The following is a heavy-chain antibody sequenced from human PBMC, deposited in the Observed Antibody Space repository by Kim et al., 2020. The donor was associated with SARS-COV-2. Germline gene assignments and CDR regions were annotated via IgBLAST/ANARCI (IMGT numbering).Heavy chain of an antibody. V-gene: IGHV3-73*01. D-gene: IGHD2-15*01. CDR2: IKRKLNTYAT. J-gene: IGHJ5*02. Sequence: GGSLRLSCAASGFTFSGSAMHWVRQAPGKGLEWVCRIKRKLNTYATAYAASVKGRFTISRDDSKTTAYLQMNSLKTEDTAMYYFTTGYCSGGSCYPQFDPWGQGTLVTVSS. CDR3: TTGYCSGGSCYPQFDP. CDR1: GFTFSGSA.